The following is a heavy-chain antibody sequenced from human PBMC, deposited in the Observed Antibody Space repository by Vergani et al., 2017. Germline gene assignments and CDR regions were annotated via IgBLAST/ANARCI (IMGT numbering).Heavy chain of an antibody. CDR1: GGSISSGSYY. J-gene: IGHJ4*02. D-gene: IGHD3-3*01. V-gene: IGHV4-61*02. Sequence: QVQLQESGPGLVKPSQTLSLTCTVSGGSISSGSYYWSWIRQPAGKGLEWIGRIYTSGSTNYNPSLKSRVTISVDTSKNRFSLKLSSVTAADTAVYYCAGGPDYDFWSGYYFDYWGQGTLVTVSS. CDR2: IYTSGST. CDR3: AGGPDYDFWSGYYFDY.